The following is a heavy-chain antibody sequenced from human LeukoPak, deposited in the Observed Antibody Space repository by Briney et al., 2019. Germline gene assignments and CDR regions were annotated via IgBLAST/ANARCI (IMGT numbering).Heavy chain of an antibody. CDR2: INPNSGGT. J-gene: IGHJ6*02. CDR1: GYTFTGYY. D-gene: IGHD4-17*01. V-gene: IGHV1-2*02. Sequence: GPSVKVSCKASGYTFTGYYMHWVRQAPGQGLEWMGWINPNSGGTNYARKFQGRVTMTRDTSISTAYMELSRLRSDDTAVYYCARGPPYDYGDQYYYYYYGMDVWGQGTTVTVSS. CDR3: ARGPPYDYGDQYYYYYYGMDV.